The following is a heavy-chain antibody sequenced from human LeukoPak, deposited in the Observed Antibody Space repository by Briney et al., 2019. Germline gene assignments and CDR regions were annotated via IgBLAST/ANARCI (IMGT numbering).Heavy chain of an antibody. Sequence: SVKVSCKAPGGTFSSYAISWVRQAPGQGLEWMGGIIPIFGTANYAQKFQGRVTITTDESTSTAYMELSSLRSEDTAVYYCARASDPRITMSNWFDPWGQGTLVTVSS. CDR2: IIPIFGTA. V-gene: IGHV1-69*05. CDR1: GGTFSSYA. CDR3: ARASDPRITMSNWFDP. J-gene: IGHJ5*02. D-gene: IGHD3-10*02.